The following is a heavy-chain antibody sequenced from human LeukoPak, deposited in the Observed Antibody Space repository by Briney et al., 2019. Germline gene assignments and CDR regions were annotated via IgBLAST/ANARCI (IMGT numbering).Heavy chain of an antibody. CDR1: GGSISSSSYY. Sequence: SETLSLTCTVSGGSISSSSYYWGWIRQPPGKGLEWIGSIYYSGSTYYNPSLKSRVTISVDTSKNQFSLKLSSVTAADTAVYYCARQEWLVLGGAFDIWGQGTMVTVFS. J-gene: IGHJ3*02. D-gene: IGHD6-19*01. CDR3: ARQEWLVLGGAFDI. V-gene: IGHV4-39*01. CDR2: IYYSGST.